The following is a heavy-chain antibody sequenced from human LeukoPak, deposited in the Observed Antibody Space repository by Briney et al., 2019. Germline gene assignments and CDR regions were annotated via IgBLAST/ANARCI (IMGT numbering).Heavy chain of an antibody. J-gene: IGHJ4*02. CDR2: ISYSSRAR. CDR3: ARAYCSSTSCFG. D-gene: IGHD2-2*01. Sequence: GGSLRLSCAASGFTFSSYNMNWVRQAPGKGLEWVSSISYSSRARYYADSVKGRFTISRDNVKNSRYLQMDSLRAEDTAVYYCARAYCSSTSCFGWGQGTLVTVSS. CDR1: GFTFSSYN. V-gene: IGHV3-48*01.